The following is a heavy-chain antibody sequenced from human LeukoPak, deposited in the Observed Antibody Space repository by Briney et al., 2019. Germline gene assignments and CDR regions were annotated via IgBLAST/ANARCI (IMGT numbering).Heavy chain of an antibody. J-gene: IGHJ4*02. V-gene: IGHV3-21*01. CDR3: ARGHSSSYDYYFDY. Sequence: PGGSLRLSCAASGFTFSTYNMNWVRQAPGKGLEWVSSISSSSSYIYYADSVKGRFTISRDNAKNSLYLQMNSLRAEDTAVYYCARGHSSSYDYYFDYWGQGTLVTVSS. D-gene: IGHD6-13*01. CDR1: GFTFSTYN. CDR2: ISSSSSYI.